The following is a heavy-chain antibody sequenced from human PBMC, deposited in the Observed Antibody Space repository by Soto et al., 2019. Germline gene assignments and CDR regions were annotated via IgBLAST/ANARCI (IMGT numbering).Heavy chain of an antibody. CDR3: ARGTSGAFEI. CDR1: GYTLTTYS. J-gene: IGHJ3*02. Sequence: QVQLVQSGAEVKKPGASVKVSCKASGYTLTTYSMHWVRQAPGQRLEWMGWMNPLNGDTKYSQRFQGRLTIIRDTSASTAYMELSSLRSEDTAIDYCARGTSGAFEIWGQGTRVTVSS. D-gene: IGHD1-26*01. V-gene: IGHV1-3*01. CDR2: MNPLNGDT.